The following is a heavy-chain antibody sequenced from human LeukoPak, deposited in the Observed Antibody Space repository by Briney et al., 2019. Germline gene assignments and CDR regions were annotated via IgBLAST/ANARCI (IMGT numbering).Heavy chain of an antibody. CDR3: ASIHHGVRGPKVDY. V-gene: IGHV1-46*01. CDR1: GYTFTSYY. D-gene: IGHD3-10*01. Sequence: GASVTVSFKASGYTFTSYYMHWVRQAPGQGREWMGIINPSGGSTSYAQKFQGRVTMTRDTSTSTVYMELSSLRSEDTAVYYCASIHHGVRGPKVDYWGQGTLVTVSS. J-gene: IGHJ4*02. CDR2: INPSGGST.